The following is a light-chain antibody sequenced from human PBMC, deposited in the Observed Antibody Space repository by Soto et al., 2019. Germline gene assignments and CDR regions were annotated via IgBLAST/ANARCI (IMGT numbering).Light chain of an antibody. CDR3: AAWDDSLNGNWV. CDR1: ISNIGTKS. CDR2: DDI. Sequence: QSVLTQAPSASGTPGQRVTISCSGSISNIGTKSVNWYQQLPGKAPILLIYDDIERPSGVPERFSGSKSGPSASLAISGLQSEDEADYYCAAWDDSLNGNWVFGGGTKLTVL. V-gene: IGLV1-44*01. J-gene: IGLJ3*02.